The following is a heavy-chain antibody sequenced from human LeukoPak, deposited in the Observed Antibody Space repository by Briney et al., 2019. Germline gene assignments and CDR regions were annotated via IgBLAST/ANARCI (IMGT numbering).Heavy chain of an antibody. CDR1: GGSVSSGSYY. D-gene: IGHD1-26*01. V-gene: IGHV4-61*01. CDR3: ARGGLKLPDY. J-gene: IGHJ4*02. CDR2: IYYSGST. Sequence: RASETLSLTCTVSGGSVSSGSYYWSWIRQPPGKGLEWIGYIYYSGSTNYNPSLKSRVTISVDTSKNQFSLKLSSVTAADTAVYYCARGGLKLPDYWGQGTLVTVSS.